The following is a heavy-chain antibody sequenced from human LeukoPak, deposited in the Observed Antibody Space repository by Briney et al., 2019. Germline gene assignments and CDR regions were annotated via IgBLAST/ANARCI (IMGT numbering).Heavy chain of an antibody. CDR1: GFTFSSYS. CDR2: ISSSSSTI. D-gene: IGHD7-27*01. V-gene: IGHV3-48*01. Sequence: GRSLRFSCAASGFTFSSYSMNWVRQAPGKGLEWVSYISSSSSTIYYADSVKGRFTISRDNAKNSLYLQMNSLRAEDTAVYYCARGPWGGAYYYYYYMDVWGKGTTVTVSS. J-gene: IGHJ6*03. CDR3: ARGPWGGAYYYYYYMDV.